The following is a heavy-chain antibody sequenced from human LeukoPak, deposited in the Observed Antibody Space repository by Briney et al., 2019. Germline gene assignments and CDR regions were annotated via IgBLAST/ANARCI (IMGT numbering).Heavy chain of an antibody. V-gene: IGHV3-21*01. CDR3: ARTIAVAGTSLNGMDV. D-gene: IGHD6-19*01. CDR1: GFTFSSYS. Sequence: GGSLRLSCAASGFTFSSYSMNWVRQAPGKGLEWVSSISSSSSYIYYADSVKGRFTISGDNAKNSLYLQMNSLRAEDTAVYYCARTIAVAGTSLNGMDVWGRGTTVTVSS. J-gene: IGHJ6*02. CDR2: ISSSSSYI.